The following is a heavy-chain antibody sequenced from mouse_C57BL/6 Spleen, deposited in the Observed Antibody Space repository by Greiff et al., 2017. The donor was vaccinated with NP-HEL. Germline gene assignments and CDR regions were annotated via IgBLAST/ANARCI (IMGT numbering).Heavy chain of an antibody. J-gene: IGHJ4*01. D-gene: IGHD1-1*01. CDR1: GYTFTSYW. V-gene: IGHV1-50*01. CDR2: VDPSDCYP. Sequence: VQLQQPGAELVKPGASVKLSCKASGYTFTSYWMQWVKQRPGQGLEWIGEVDPSDCYPNYNQKFKGKATLTVDTSSSTAYMQLSSLTSEDSAVYYCARYYGSSYYAMDYWGQGTSVTVSS. CDR3: ARYYGSSYYAMDY.